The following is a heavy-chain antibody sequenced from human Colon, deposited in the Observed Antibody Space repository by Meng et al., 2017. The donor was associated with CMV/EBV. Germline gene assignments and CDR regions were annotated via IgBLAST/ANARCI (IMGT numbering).Heavy chain of an antibody. J-gene: IGHJ4*02. CDR1: GFTFASYA. CDR3: ARDKGTGAFDY. Sequence: GESLKISCAASGFTFASYAMHWLRQAPGKGLEWVASISYDGSKKKYADSVTGRFTISRDTPKDTLYLEVNSLKTDDTAIYYCARDKGTGAFDYWGQGSLVTVSS. CDR2: ISYDGSKK. V-gene: IGHV3-30*04. D-gene: IGHD3/OR15-3a*01.